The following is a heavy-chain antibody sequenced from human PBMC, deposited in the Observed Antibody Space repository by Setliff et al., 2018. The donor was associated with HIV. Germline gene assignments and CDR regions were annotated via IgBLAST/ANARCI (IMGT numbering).Heavy chain of an antibody. CDR2: VSAYNGNT. V-gene: IGHV1-18*01. CDR3: ARVWEWNYDLGY. D-gene: IGHD1-7*01. J-gene: IGHJ4*02. CDR1: GYTFTSYG. Sequence: GASVKVSCKASGYTFTSYGISWVRQAPGQGLEWMGWVSAYNGNTSYAQKLQGRATMTRDTSTSTAYMELRSLRSDDTAVYYCARVWEWNYDLGYWGQGTLVTVSS.